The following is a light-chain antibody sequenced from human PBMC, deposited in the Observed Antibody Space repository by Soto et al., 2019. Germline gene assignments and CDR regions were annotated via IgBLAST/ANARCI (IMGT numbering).Light chain of an antibody. CDR3: QRHNYWPS. CDR1: QSVSSN. Sequence: EIVMTQSPATLSVSPGERATLSCRASQSVSSNLAGYQQKPGQAPSLLLYGASTRATGIPGRFSGSGSGTEFTLTISSLQSEDFAVYYCQRHNYWPSFGQGTKLEIK. J-gene: IGKJ2*01. V-gene: IGKV3-15*01. CDR2: GAS.